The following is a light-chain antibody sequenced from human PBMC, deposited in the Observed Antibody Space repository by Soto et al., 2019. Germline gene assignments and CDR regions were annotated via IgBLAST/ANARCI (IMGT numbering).Light chain of an antibody. Sequence: QSALTQPASVSGSPGQSITISCTGTSSDVGGYDYVSWYQQHPGKAPKVMIYDVSDRPSGVSNRFSGSKSGNTASLTISRLQAEDEADYYCSSFTASSTVVFGGGTKLTVL. J-gene: IGLJ2*01. CDR2: DVS. V-gene: IGLV2-14*03. CDR3: SSFTASSTVV. CDR1: SSDVGGYDY.